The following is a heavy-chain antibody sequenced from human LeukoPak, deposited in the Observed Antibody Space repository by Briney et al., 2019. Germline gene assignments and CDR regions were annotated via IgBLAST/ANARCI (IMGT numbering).Heavy chain of an antibody. CDR2: INPNSGGT. V-gene: IGHV1-2*02. J-gene: IGHJ6*03. CDR3: ARHIPKPTMVKRGSYYYMDF. Sequence: ASVKVSCKASGYTFTCYYMHWVRQAPGQGLEWMGWINPNSGGTNYAQKFQGRVTMTRDKSISTAYLQWSSLKASDTAMYYCARHIPKPTMVKRGSYYYMDFWGKGTTVTVSS. CDR1: GYTFTCYY. D-gene: IGHD4-23*01.